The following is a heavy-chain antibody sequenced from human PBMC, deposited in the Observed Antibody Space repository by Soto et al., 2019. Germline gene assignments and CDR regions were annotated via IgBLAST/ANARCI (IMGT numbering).Heavy chain of an antibody. J-gene: IGHJ4*02. CDR2: INHSGST. CDR3: ARGYSSGWYFDY. V-gene: IGHV4-34*01. Sequence: QVQLQQWGAGLLKPSETLSLTCAVYGGSFSGYYWSWIRQPPGKGLEWIGEINHSGSTNYNPSLNSRVTIAVDTSKHQFSLKLSSVTAADTAVYYCARGYSSGWYFDYWGQGTLVTVSS. CDR1: GGSFSGYY. D-gene: IGHD6-19*01.